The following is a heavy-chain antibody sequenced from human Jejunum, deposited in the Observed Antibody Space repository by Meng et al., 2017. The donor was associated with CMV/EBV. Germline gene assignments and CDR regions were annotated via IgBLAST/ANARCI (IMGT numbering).Heavy chain of an antibody. Sequence: FSNCWMSWVRQAPGKGLEWVANIMPDGSETYYVDSVKGRFTISRDNARNSLYLQMNSLRAEDTAVYYCARENWSGYYSYSLGGMDVWGQGTTVTVSS. J-gene: IGHJ6*02. CDR3: ARENWSGYYSYSLGGMDV. CDR1: FSNCW. D-gene: IGHD3-3*01. V-gene: IGHV3-7*01. CDR2: IMPDGSET.